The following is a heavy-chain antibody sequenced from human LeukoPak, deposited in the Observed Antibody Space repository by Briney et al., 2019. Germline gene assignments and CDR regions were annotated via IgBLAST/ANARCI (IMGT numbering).Heavy chain of an antibody. Sequence: GASVKVSCTASGGTFSSYAISWVRQAPGQGLEWMGRIIPILCIANYAQKFQGRVTSTADKSTSTAYMELSSLRSEDTAVYYCAREPGYSYGYTYGYFDYWGQGTLVTVSS. J-gene: IGHJ4*02. CDR1: GGTFSSYA. D-gene: IGHD5-18*01. CDR3: AREPGYSYGYTYGYFDY. V-gene: IGHV1-69*04. CDR2: IIPILCIA.